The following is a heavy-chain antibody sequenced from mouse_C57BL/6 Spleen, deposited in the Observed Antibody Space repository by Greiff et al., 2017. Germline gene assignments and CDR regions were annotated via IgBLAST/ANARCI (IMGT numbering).Heavy chain of an antibody. J-gene: IGHJ2*01. CDR1: GYTFTDYN. D-gene: IGHD1-1*01. CDR3: ARSHYYGRDYFDY. V-gene: IGHV1-22*01. CDR2: INPNNGGT. Sequence: DVQLQESGPELVKPGASVKMSCKASGYTFTDYNMHWVKQSHGKSLEWIGYINPNNGGTSYNQKFKGKATLTVNKSSSTAYMELRSLTSEDSAVYYCARSHYYGRDYFDYWGQGTTLTVSS.